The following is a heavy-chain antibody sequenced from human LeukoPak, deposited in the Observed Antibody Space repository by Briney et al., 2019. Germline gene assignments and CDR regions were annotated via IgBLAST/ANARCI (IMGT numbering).Heavy chain of an antibody. V-gene: IGHV3-64*05. J-gene: IGHJ3*02. D-gene: IGHD4-23*01. CDR1: IFPYSNHA. CDR3: VKGLDYGGNHAFDI. Sequence: GGSLRLSCSASIFPYSNHAIHWVRQAPGKGLEYVSAISSKGGKIYYADSVKGRFTISRDNSKNTLYVQMSSLRPEDTAVYYGVKGLDYGGNHAFDIWGQGTMVTVSS. CDR2: ISSKGGKI.